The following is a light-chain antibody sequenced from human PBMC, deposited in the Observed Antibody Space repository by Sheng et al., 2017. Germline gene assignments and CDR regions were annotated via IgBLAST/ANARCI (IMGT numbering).Light chain of an antibody. V-gene: IGKV3-15*01. Sequence: EIVMTQSPATLSVSPGERATLSCRASQSISFNLAWYQQQPGQVPRLLIYGASTRVTGIPARFSGSGSGTEFTLTITSLQSEDSAVYYCQQYNNWPPYSFGQGTKVEIK. CDR2: GAS. CDR3: QQYNNWPPYS. J-gene: IGKJ2*03. CDR1: QSISFN.